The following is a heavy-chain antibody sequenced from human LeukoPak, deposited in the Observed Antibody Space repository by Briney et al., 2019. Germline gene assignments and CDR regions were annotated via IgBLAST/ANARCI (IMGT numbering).Heavy chain of an antibody. J-gene: IGHJ6*03. V-gene: IGHV4-4*01. CDR1: GGSITSANW. CDR3: ARDANGSDLHYCHMDV. Sequence: KLRETLSLTCAVSGGSITSANWWSWVRQSPGKGLEWIGEIYHTGNTNYNPSLNSRVSISLDTSKSQFSLRLTSVTAADTAVYFCARDANGSDLHYCHMDVWGKGTTVTVSS. D-gene: IGHD6-25*01. CDR2: IYHTGNT.